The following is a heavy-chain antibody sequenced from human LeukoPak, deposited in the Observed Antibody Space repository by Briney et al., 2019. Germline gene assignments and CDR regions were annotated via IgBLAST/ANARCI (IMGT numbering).Heavy chain of an antibody. J-gene: IGHJ4*02. CDR3: ARVGYYSSGPFSYFDY. CDR2: ISHDGSNE. D-gene: IGHD3-10*01. CDR1: GFTFSTYA. Sequence: PGGSLRLSCAASGFTFSTYAMSWVRQAPGKGLGWAAFISHDGSNEYYAESVKGRFTISRDSSENTLYLEMNSLRVEDTAVYYCARVGYYSSGPFSYFDYWGQGTLVSVSS. V-gene: IGHV3-30-3*01.